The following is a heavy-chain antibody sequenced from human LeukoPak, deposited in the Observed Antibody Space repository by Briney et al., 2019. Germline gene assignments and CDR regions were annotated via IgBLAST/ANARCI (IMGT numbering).Heavy chain of an antibody. J-gene: IGHJ6*02. Sequence: GASVKVSCKTSGYTLSRHYIHWVRQAPGQGLEWLGIINTSGATTRYGQNFKGRVTATRDTSTSTVYMEMSSLNSEDTAVYYCARGLESSGWYGMDVWGQGTTIIVSS. D-gene: IGHD6-19*01. CDR3: ARGLESSGWYGMDV. CDR1: GYTLSRHY. V-gene: IGHV1-46*01. CDR2: INTSGATT.